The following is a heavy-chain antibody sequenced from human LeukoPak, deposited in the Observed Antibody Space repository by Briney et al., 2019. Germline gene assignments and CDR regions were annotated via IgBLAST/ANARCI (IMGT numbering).Heavy chain of an antibody. CDR1: GFTVSSNY. D-gene: IGHD3-22*01. CDR2: IYSGGST. J-gene: IGHJ3*02. CDR3: ARVLYYYDSSGYYRYDAFDI. Sequence: GGSLRLSCAASGFTVSSNYMSWVRQAPGKGLEWVSVIYSGGSTYYADSVKGRFTISRDNSKNTLYLRMNSLRAEDTAVYYCARVLYYYDSSGYYRYDAFDIWGQGTMVTVSS. V-gene: IGHV3-66*01.